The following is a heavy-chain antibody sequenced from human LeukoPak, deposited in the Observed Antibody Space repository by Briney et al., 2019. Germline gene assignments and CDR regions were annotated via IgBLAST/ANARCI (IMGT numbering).Heavy chain of an antibody. D-gene: IGHD2-15*01. Sequence: GGSLRLSCAASGFTFSSYAMSWVRQAPGKGLEWVSAISGSGGSTYYADSVKGRFTISRDNPKNTLYLQMNSLRAEDTAVYYCAKDSRGYCSGGSCNRLGYWGQGTLVTVSS. CDR2: ISGSGGST. J-gene: IGHJ4*02. CDR3: AKDSRGYCSGGSCNRLGY. V-gene: IGHV3-23*01. CDR1: GFTFSSYA.